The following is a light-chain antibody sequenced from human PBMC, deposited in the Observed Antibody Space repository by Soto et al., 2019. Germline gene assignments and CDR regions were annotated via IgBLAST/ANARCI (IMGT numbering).Light chain of an antibody. Sequence: DIQMPQSPSTLSASVGDRVTITCRASQSISSWLAWYQQKPGKAPKLLIYKASSLESGVPSRFSGSGSGTEFTLTISSMQPDDFATYSCQQYNSYSRTFGQGTKVEIK. J-gene: IGKJ1*01. V-gene: IGKV1-5*03. CDR2: KAS. CDR1: QSISSW. CDR3: QQYNSYSRT.